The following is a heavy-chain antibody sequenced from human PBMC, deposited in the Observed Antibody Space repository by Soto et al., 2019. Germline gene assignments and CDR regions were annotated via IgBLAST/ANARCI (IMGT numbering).Heavy chain of an antibody. V-gene: IGHV3-23*01. Sequence: EVQLLESGGGLVQPGGSLRLCCAASGFTFSSYAMSWVRQAPGKGLEWVSAISGGGGSTYYADSVKGRFTISRDNSKNTLYLQMNSLRAEDTAVYYCAKDGRRWDLPADYWGQGALVTVSS. CDR3: AKDGRRWDLPADY. J-gene: IGHJ4*02. D-gene: IGHD1-26*01. CDR1: GFTFSSYA. CDR2: ISGGGGST.